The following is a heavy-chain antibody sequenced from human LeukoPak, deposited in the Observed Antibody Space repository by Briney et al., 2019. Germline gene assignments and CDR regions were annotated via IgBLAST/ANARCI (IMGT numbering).Heavy chain of an antibody. Sequence: SETLSLTCTVSGGSISSYYWSWIRQPAGKGLEWIGRIYTSGSTNYNPSLKSRVTMSVDTSKNQFSLKLSSVTAADTAVYYCARDGRDGYNSPPFDHWGQGTLVTVSS. V-gene: IGHV4-4*07. CDR2: IYTSGST. D-gene: IGHD5-24*01. J-gene: IGHJ4*02. CDR1: GGSISSYY. CDR3: ARDGRDGYNSPPFDH.